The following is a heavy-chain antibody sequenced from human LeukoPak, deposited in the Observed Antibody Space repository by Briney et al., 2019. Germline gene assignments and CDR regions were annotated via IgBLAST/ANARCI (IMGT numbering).Heavy chain of an antibody. J-gene: IGHJ4*02. Sequence: GGSLRLSCGASGFTFSNYWMSWVRQAPGKGLEWVSYISSSSSTIYYADSVKGRFTISRDNAKNSLYLQMNSLRAEDTAVYYCARMKGYSYSDYWGQGTLVTVSS. V-gene: IGHV3-48*01. D-gene: IGHD1-26*01. CDR2: ISSSSSTI. CDR1: GFTFSNYW. CDR3: ARMKGYSYSDY.